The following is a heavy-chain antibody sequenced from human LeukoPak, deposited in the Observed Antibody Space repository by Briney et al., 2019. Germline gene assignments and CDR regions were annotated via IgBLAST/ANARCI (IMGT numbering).Heavy chain of an antibody. CDR3: AREVGATGSDYYYMDV. CDR2: INPNSGGT. V-gene: IGHV1-2*02. Sequence: ASVKVSCKASGYTFTDYYMHWVRQAPGQGLEWMGWINPNSGGTNYAQKFQGRVTMTRDTSISTAYMELSRLRSDDTAVYYCAREVGATGSDYYYMDVWGKGTTVTVSS. D-gene: IGHD1-26*01. J-gene: IGHJ6*03. CDR1: GYTFTDYY.